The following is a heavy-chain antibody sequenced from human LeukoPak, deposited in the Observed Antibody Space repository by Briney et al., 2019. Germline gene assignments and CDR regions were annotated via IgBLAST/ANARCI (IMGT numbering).Heavy chain of an antibody. CDR3: ARERVLYSSSWYYFDY. J-gene: IGHJ4*02. CDR1: GGSISSYF. CDR2: IYTSGST. V-gene: IGHV4-4*07. Sequence: PSETLSLTCTVSGGSISSYFWSCIRQPAGKGLEWIGRIYTSGSTNYNPSLKSRVTMSVDTSKNQFSLKLSSVTAADTAVHYCARERVLYSSSWYYFDYWGQGTLVTVSS. D-gene: IGHD6-13*01.